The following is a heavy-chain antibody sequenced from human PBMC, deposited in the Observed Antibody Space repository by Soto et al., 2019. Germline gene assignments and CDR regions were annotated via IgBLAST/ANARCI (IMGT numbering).Heavy chain of an antibody. CDR2: IDPSDSYT. Sequence: GESLKISCKGSGYNFTIYWISWVRQMPGKGLEWMGRIDPSDSYTNYSPSFQGHVTISADKSISTAYLQWSSLKASDTAMYYCARTSMQSRGYSYGHGGMDVWGQGTTVTVSS. J-gene: IGHJ6*02. D-gene: IGHD5-18*01. CDR1: GYNFTIYW. CDR3: ARTSMQSRGYSYGHGGMDV. V-gene: IGHV5-10-1*01.